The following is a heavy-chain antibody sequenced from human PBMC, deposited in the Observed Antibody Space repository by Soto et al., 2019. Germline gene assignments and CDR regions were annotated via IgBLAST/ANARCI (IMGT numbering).Heavy chain of an antibody. D-gene: IGHD7-27*01. CDR3: TRGLGYSAS. J-gene: IGHJ4*02. CDR2: LVPIFLTA. Sequence: QVQLVQSGTEVKKPGSSVKVSCQASGDNFNNYAINWVRQAPGQGLEWMGGLVPIFLTANYAQKFQGRVTITADRSTSTAYRELSSLISEYTAVYYCTRGLGYSASWGQGTLVTVSS. V-gene: IGHV1-69*06. CDR1: GDNFNNYA.